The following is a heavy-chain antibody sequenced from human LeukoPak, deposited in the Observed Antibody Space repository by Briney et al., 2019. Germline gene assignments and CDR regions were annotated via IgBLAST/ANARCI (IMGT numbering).Heavy chain of an antibody. Sequence: GSLRLSCAASGFTFSSYAMSWVRQAPGKGLEWVSAISGGGADYADSVKGRFSISIDNSKNTLYLQMNSLRAEDTAVYYCAKDRSSRYDFWSGSFSHYYYYYMDVWGKGTTVTVSS. D-gene: IGHD3-3*01. CDR2: ISGGGA. J-gene: IGHJ6*03. V-gene: IGHV3-23*01. CDR3: AKDRSSRYDFWSGSFSHYYYYYMDV. CDR1: GFTFSSYA.